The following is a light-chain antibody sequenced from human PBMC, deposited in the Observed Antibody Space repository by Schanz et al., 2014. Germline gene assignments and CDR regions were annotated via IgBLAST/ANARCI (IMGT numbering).Light chain of an antibody. Sequence: QPVLTQSPSASASLGASVKLTCTLSSGHSTYAIAWHQQQAEKGPRFLMNLNSDGSHSKGDGIPDRFSGSSSGAERFLTISSLQSEDEADYYCQTWGTGIQVFGGGTKVTVL. J-gene: IGLJ3*02. CDR3: QTWGTGIQV. CDR1: SGHSTYA. CDR2: LNSDGSH. V-gene: IGLV4-69*01.